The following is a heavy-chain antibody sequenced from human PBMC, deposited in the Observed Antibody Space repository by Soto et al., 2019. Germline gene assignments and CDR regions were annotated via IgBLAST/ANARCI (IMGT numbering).Heavy chain of an antibody. CDR2: SITIFGTS. D-gene: IGHD6-13*01. J-gene: IGHJ6*02. CDR3: ATGLWIAGRCAYYYGMDV. V-gene: IGHV1-69*13. CDR1: GGTFSSYA. Sequence: VKVSCKASGGTFSSYAIRWVPQAPGQGLECMGGSITIFGTSKDEEKFHGRCTISADESTRTSYMELSSLRSEDTAVYSCATGLWIAGRCAYYYGMDVWGQGTTVTVSS.